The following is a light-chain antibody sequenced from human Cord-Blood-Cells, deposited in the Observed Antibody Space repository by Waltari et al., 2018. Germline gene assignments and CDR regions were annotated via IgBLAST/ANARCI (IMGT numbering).Light chain of an antibody. CDR3: SSYAGSTPYV. CDR2: EVS. CDR1: SRDVGGHNT. J-gene: IGLJ1*01. Sequence: SALTQPPSASGSPGQSVTISSPGTSRDVGGHNTVSWYQQHPGKAPKLMIYEVSKRPSGVPDRFSGSKSGNTASLTVSGLQAEDEADYYCSSYAGSTPYVFGTGTKVTVL. V-gene: IGLV2-8*01.